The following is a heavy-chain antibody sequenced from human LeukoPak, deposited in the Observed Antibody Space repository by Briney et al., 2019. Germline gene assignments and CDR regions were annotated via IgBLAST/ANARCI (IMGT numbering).Heavy chain of an antibody. Sequence: GESLKISCKGSGYSFTSYWIGWVRQMPGKGLEWMGIIYPGDSDTRYSPSFQGQVTISADKSISTAYLQWSSLKASDTAMYYCARHLAYSSSWSGWFDPWGQGTLVTVSS. CDR1: GYSFTSYW. J-gene: IGHJ5*02. D-gene: IGHD6-13*01. CDR2: IYPGDSDT. V-gene: IGHV5-51*01. CDR3: ARHLAYSSSWSGWFDP.